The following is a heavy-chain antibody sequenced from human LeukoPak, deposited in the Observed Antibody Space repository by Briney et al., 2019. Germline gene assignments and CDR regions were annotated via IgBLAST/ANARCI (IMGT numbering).Heavy chain of an antibody. J-gene: IGHJ4*02. CDR1: GYTFTSYG. D-gene: IGHD3-10*01. Sequence: ASVKVSCKASGYTFTSYGISWVRQAPGQGLEWMGGIIPIFGTANYAQKFQGRVTITADESTSTAYMELSSLRSEDTAVYYCASANKFGELPSFDYWGQGTLVTVSS. V-gene: IGHV1-69*13. CDR3: ASANKFGELPSFDY. CDR2: IIPIFGTA.